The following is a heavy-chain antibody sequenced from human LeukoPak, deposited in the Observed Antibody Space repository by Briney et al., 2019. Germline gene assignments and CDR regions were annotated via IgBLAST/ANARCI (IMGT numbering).Heavy chain of an antibody. D-gene: IGHD3-10*01. CDR2: INHSGST. CDR3: ARRITMVRGVPLYYYYYMDV. CDR1: GGFFSGYY. Sequence: SETLSLTCAVYGGFFSGYYWSWIRQPPGKGLEWIGEINHSGSTNYNPSLKSRVTISVDTSKNQFSLKLSSVTAADTAVYYCARRITMVRGVPLYYYYYMDVWGKGTTVTISS. V-gene: IGHV4-34*01. J-gene: IGHJ6*03.